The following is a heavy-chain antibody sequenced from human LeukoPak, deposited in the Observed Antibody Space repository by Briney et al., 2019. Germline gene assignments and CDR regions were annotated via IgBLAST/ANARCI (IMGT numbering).Heavy chain of an antibody. CDR1: GFTFSTYA. V-gene: IGHV3-30*18. D-gene: IGHD6-13*01. J-gene: IGHJ4*02. CDR3: VKDTAPKAAAYYFAD. CDR2: IASDGRDK. Sequence: GRSLRLSCAASGFTFSTYAMHWVRQAPGKGLDWVAVIASDGRDKHFADSVKGRFTISRDNSKNTLYLEMNSLRAEDTAVYYCVKDTAPKAAAYYFADWGQGTLVTVSS.